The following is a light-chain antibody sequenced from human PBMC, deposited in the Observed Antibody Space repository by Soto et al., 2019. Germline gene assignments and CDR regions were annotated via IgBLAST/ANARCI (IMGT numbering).Light chain of an antibody. CDR2: AAS. CDR3: QQVNSFPLT. CDR1: QSISRY. V-gene: IGKV1-9*01. J-gene: IGKJ4*01. Sequence: DIQMTQSPSSLSASVGDRVTITGRASQSISRYLNWYQHRPGQAPKLLINAASNLRSGVPSRFSGSGSGTEFTLTISSLQPEDFATYYCQQVNSFPLTFGGGTKV.